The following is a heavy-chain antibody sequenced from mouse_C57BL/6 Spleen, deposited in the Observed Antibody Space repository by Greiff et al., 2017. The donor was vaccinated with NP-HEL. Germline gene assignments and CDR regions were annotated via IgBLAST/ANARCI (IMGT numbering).Heavy chain of an antibody. J-gene: IGHJ2*01. CDR3: ARIPFYYYGSSPDY. CDR1: GYTFTSYW. D-gene: IGHD1-1*01. V-gene: IGHV1-61*01. Sequence: QVQLQQPGAELVRPGSSVKLSCKASGYTFTSYWMDWVKQRPGQGLEWIGNIYPSDSEPHYNQKFKDKATLTVDKSSSTAYMQLSSLTSEDSAVYYCARIPFYYYGSSPDYWGQGTTLTVSS. CDR2: IYPSDSEP.